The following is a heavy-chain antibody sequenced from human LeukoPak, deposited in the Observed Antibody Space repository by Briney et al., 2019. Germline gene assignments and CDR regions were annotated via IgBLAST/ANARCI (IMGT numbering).Heavy chain of an antibody. D-gene: IGHD3-10*01. CDR2: IDPSGGST. CDR3: ATLGSGSSPIIDFDF. CDR1: GYTFTGYY. Sequence: ASVKVSCKASGYTFTGYYMHWVRQAPGQGLEWMGIIDPSGGSTNYAQKFQGRITMTRDTSTSTVYMELSSLRSEDTAIYYCATLGSGSSPIIDFDFWGQGTLVTVSS. V-gene: IGHV1-46*01. J-gene: IGHJ4*02.